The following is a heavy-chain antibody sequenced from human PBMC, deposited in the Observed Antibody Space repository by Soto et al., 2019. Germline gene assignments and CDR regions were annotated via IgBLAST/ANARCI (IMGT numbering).Heavy chain of an antibody. V-gene: IGHV1-69*01. Sequence: QVQLVQSGAEVKKPGSSVKVSCTASGGTFSSYAISWVRQAPGQGLEWMGGRIPIFGTANYAQKFQGRVTITADESTSTAYMELSSLRSEETAVYYCARDSVEQLVYSRYYYGMDVWGQGTTFTVSS. D-gene: IGHD6-6*01. CDR3: ARDSVEQLVYSRYYYGMDV. CDR2: RIPIFGTA. J-gene: IGHJ6*02. CDR1: GGTFSSYA.